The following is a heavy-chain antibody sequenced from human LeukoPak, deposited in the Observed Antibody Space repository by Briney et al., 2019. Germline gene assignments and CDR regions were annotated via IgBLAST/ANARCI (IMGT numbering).Heavy chain of an antibody. V-gene: IGHV4-4*07. CDR2: IYTSGNT. D-gene: IGHD3-10*01. J-gene: IGHJ4*02. CDR1: GGSISSYY. Sequence: PSETLSLTCTVSGGSISSYYWSWIRQPAGKGLEWIGRIYTSGNTNYNPSLKSRVTMSVDTSKNQFSLKLSSVTAADTAVHYCAGRLELLLWFGNDYWGQGTLVTVSS. CDR3: AGRLELLLWFGNDY.